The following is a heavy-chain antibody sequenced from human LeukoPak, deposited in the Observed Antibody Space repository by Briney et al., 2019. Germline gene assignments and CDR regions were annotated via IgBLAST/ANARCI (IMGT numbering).Heavy chain of an antibody. CDR3: ARGETGGE. CDR1: GYTLTELS. J-gene: IGHJ4*02. V-gene: IGHV1-24*01. Sequence: ASVKVSCKVSGYTLTELSMHWVRQAPGKGLEWMGGFDPEDGETIYAQKFQGRVTITADKSTSTAYMELSSLRSEDTAVYYCARGETGGEWGQGTLVTVSS. D-gene: IGHD2-8*02. CDR2: FDPEDGET.